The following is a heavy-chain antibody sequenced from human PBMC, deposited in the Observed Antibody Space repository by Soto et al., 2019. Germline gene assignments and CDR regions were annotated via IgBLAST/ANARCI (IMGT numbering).Heavy chain of an antibody. CDR1: GGSISSGGYY. Sequence: QVQLQESGPGLVKPSQTLSVTCTVSGGSISSGGYYWTWIRQHPGKGLEGIGFIYHSGSTKYNPSLTSRVTMSVDMSKNQYSLKLSSVTAADTAVYYCARDSPAAGPLNYYGMDVWGQGTTVTVSS. CDR2: IYHSGST. D-gene: IGHD6-13*01. J-gene: IGHJ6*02. CDR3: ARDSPAAGPLNYYGMDV. V-gene: IGHV4-31*03.